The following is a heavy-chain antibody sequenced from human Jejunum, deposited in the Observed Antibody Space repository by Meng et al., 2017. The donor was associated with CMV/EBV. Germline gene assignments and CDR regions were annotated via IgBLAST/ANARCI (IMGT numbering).Heavy chain of an antibody. Sequence: QGQVVDVGGGFVQPGGSLRLSFVTSGFPFNSYDMQWVRQAPGKGLDWVTCIRHDGSEDFYVDSVKGRFTISRDNSKNTLYLQMNSLRVDDSALYYCTKGGFDSWGQGTLVTVSS. CDR1: GFPFNSYD. CDR3: TKGGFDS. V-gene: IGHV3-30*02. CDR2: IRHDGSED. J-gene: IGHJ4*02. D-gene: IGHD2-15*01.